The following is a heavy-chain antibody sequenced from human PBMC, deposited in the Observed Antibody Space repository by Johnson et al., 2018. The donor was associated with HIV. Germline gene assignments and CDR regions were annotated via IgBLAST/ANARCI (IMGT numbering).Heavy chain of an antibody. V-gene: IGHV3-30*04. D-gene: IGHD5-18*01. CDR2: ISYDGSNK. CDR1: GFTFSSYA. J-gene: IGHJ3*02. CDR3: LFGGYSDGLAFDI. Sequence: QVQLVESGGGVVQPGRSLRLSCAASGFTFSSYAMHWVRQAPGKGLEWVAVISYDGSNKYYADSVKGRFTISRDNSKNTLYLQMNSLRAEDTAVYYCLFGGYSDGLAFDIWGQGTMVTVSS.